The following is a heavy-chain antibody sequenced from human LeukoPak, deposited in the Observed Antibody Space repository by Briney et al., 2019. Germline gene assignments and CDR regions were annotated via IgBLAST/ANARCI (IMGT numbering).Heavy chain of an antibody. CDR1: GGSLTGYL. D-gene: IGHD1-1*01. CDR2: INHSGST. Sequence: SETLSLTCATYGGSLTGYLWSWIRQSPGKGLEWIGDINHSGSTNYNPSLKSRVTISVDTSKNHFSLNLTSVTAADTALYYCARHGGYGRQRPRYFQNWGQGTRVTVSS. V-gene: IGHV4-34*01. J-gene: IGHJ1*01. CDR3: ARHGGYGRQRPRYFQN.